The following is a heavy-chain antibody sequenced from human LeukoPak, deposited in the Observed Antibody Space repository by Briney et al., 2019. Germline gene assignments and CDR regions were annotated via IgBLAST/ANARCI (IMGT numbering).Heavy chain of an antibody. V-gene: IGHV3-48*04. D-gene: IGHD4-11*01. J-gene: IGHJ4*02. CDR2: ISSSSSTI. CDR1: GFTFSSYS. Sequence: GGSLRLSCAASGFTFSSYSMNWVCQAPGKGLEWVSYISSSSSTIYYADSVKGRFTISRDNAKNSLYLQMNSLRAEDTAVYYCARATAQYYFDYWGQGTLVTVSS. CDR3: ARATAQYYFDY.